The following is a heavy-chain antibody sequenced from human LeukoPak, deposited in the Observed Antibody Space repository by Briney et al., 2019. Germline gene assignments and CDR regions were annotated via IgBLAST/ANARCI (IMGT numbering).Heavy chain of an antibody. V-gene: IGHV3-53*01. CDR3: ATSYSGYAATPAVY. CDR2: IYSGGST. CDR1: GFTVSSNY. J-gene: IGHJ4*02. D-gene: IGHD5-12*01. Sequence: GGSLRLSCAASGFTVSSNYMSWVRQAPGKGLEWVAVIYSGGSTYYADSVKGRFTISRDNSKNTLYLQMNSLRAEDTAVYYCATSYSGYAATPAVYWGQGTLVTVSS.